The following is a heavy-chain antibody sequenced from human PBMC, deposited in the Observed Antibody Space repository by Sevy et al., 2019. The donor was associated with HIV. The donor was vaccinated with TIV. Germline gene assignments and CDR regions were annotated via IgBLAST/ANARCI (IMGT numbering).Heavy chain of an antibody. V-gene: IGHV3-48*01. J-gene: IGHJ4*02. Sequence: GGSLRLSCAASGFTFSNYNMDWVRQAPGKGLEWVSYITFSSNTIYYADSVKGRFTICRDNAKKSLYLQMNSLRAEDTAVYYCARHQLRVSATGFDYWGQGTLVTVSS. CDR1: GFTFSNYN. CDR2: ITFSSNTI. D-gene: IGHD6-13*01. CDR3: ARHQLRVSATGFDY.